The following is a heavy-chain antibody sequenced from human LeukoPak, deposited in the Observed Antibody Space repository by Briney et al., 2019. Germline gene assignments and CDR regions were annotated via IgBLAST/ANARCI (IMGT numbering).Heavy chain of an antibody. D-gene: IGHD6-13*01. CDR3: AKAAYSSSWYFDY. CDR1: GFTFSSYG. Sequence: PGGSLRLSCAASGFTFSSYGMHWVRLAPGKGLEWVAVISYDGSNKYYADSVKGRFTISRDNSKNTLYLQMNSLRAEDTAVYYCAKAAYSSSWYFDYWGQGTLVTVSS. V-gene: IGHV3-30*18. J-gene: IGHJ4*02. CDR2: ISYDGSNK.